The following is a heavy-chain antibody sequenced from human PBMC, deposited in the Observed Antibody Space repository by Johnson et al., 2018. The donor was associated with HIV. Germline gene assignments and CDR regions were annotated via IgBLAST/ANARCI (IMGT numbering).Heavy chain of an antibody. CDR2: ISYDGSNK. CDR1: GFTFSSYV. Sequence: QVQLVESGGGVVQPGRSLRLSCAASGFTFSSYVMHWVRQAPGKGLEWVAVISYDGSNKYYADSVKGRFTISRDNSKNTLYLQMNSLRAEDTAVYYCARFDSGWQWQGLDIWGQGTRVTVAS. CDR3: ARFDSGWQWQGLDI. J-gene: IGHJ3*02. D-gene: IGHD6-19*01. V-gene: IGHV3-30*04.